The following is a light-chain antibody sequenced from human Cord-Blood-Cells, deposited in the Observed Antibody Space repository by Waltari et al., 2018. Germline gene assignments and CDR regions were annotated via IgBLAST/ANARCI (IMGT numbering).Light chain of an antibody. Sequence: QSALPQPASVSRSPGQSFTISCTGTSSDVECSNLVALYQQHPGKAPKLMIYEGSKRPSGVSNRFSGSKSGNTASLTISGLQAEDEADYYCCSYAGSSTFWVFGGGTKLTVL. CDR2: EGS. J-gene: IGLJ3*02. V-gene: IGLV2-23*01. CDR1: SSDVECSNL. CDR3: CSYAGSSTFWV.